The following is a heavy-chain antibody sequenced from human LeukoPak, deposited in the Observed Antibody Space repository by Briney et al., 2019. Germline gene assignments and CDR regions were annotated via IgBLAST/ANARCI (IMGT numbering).Heavy chain of an antibody. CDR2: INHSGST. J-gene: IGHJ6*02. Sequence: PGGSLRLSCAASGFSFNSDWMDWVRQAPGKGLEWIGEINHSGSTNYNPSLKSRVTISVDTSKNQFSLKLSSVTAADTAVYYCASSRIQLWSQLWYYYGMDVWGQGTTVTVSS. V-gene: IGHV4-34*01. D-gene: IGHD5-18*01. CDR1: GFSFNSDW. CDR3: ASSRIQLWSQLWYYYGMDV.